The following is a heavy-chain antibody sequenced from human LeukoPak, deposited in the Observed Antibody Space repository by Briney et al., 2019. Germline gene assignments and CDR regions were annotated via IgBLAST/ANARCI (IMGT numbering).Heavy chain of an antibody. CDR2: INGDGSST. V-gene: IGHV3-74*01. J-gene: IGHJ2*01. Sequence: QPGGSLRLSCAASGVTFSSYEMNWVRQAPGKGLVWVSRINGDGSSTAYADSVKGRFTISRDNAKNTLYLQMNSLTAEDTAVYYCARGPPWYFDLWGRGTLVTVSS. D-gene: IGHD6-25*01. CDR1: GVTFSSYE. CDR3: ARGPPWYFDL.